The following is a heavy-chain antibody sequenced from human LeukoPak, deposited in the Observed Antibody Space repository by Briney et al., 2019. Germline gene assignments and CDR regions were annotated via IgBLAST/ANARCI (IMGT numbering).Heavy chain of an antibody. CDR1: GDSVTSNDYY. Sequence: SETLSLTCTVSGDSVTSNDYYWGWIRQPPGKGLEWIGIVFYNGNTYYNPSLRSRVTISVVTSNNHFSLRLNSVTAADTAVYYCARQDGEADYIDDYMNPSTQGAFDHWGQGTLVTVSS. V-gene: IGHV4-39*01. CDR3: ARQDGEADYIDDYMNPSTQGAFDH. J-gene: IGHJ4*02. D-gene: IGHD5-12*01. CDR2: VFYNGNT.